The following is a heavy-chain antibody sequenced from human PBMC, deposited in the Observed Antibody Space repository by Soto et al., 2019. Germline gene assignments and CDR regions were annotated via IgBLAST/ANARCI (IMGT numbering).Heavy chain of an antibody. Sequence: GGSLRLSCAASGFTFSSYGMHWVRQAPGKGLEWVAVISYDGSNKYYADSVKGRFTISRDNSKNTLYLQMNSLRAEDTAVYYCAKARGYSGYDLADYWGQGTLVTVSS. CDR3: AKARGYSGYDLADY. CDR2: ISYDGSNK. D-gene: IGHD5-12*01. J-gene: IGHJ4*02. V-gene: IGHV3-30*18. CDR1: GFTFSSYG.